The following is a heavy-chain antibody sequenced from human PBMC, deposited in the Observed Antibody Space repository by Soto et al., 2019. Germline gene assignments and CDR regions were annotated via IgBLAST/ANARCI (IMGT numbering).Heavy chain of an antibody. D-gene: IGHD3-16*01. CDR2: IYYSEST. J-gene: IGHJ5*02. Sequence: PSETLSLTCTISGGSISSGGYYWSWIRRHPGKGLEWIGYIYYSESTYYNPSLKSRVTISVDTSKNQFSLELTSVTAADTAVYNCAKPGDKKYNWFDPWGRGTLVTVSS. V-gene: IGHV4-31*03. CDR1: GGSISSGGYY. CDR3: AKPGDKKYNWFDP.